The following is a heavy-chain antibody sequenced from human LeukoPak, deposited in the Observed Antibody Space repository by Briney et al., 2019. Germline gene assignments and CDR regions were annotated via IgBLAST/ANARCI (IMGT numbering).Heavy chain of an antibody. D-gene: IGHD3-22*01. V-gene: IGHV3-7*03. CDR3: ARDGRDSSSYYYKN. J-gene: IGHJ4*02. Sequence: GGSLRLSCAASGFTFSSYWMSWVRQAPGKGLEWVANIKQDGSEKYYVDSVKGRFTISRDNAKNSLYLQMNSLRAEDTAVYYCARDGRDSSSYYYKNWGQGTLVTVSS. CDR2: IKQDGSEK. CDR1: GFTFSSYW.